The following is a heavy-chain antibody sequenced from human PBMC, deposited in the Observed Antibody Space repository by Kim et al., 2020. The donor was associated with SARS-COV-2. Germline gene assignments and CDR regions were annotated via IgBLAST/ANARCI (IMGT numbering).Heavy chain of an antibody. D-gene: IGHD3-3*01. V-gene: IGHV4-30-2*05. CDR3: ARAKRNYDFWSVMGGDAFDI. Sequence: RVTISVDTSKNQFSLKLSSVTAADTAVYYCARAKRNYDFWSVMGGDAFDIWGQGTMVTVSS. J-gene: IGHJ3*02.